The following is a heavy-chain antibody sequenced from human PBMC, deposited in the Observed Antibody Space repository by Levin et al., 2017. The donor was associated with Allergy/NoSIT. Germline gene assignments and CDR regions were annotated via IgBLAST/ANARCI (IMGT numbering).Heavy chain of an antibody. CDR3: ARGGYYGSGSYARRPYYYMDV. V-gene: IGHV4-59*01. J-gene: IGHJ6*03. D-gene: IGHD3-10*01. CDR1: GGSISSYY. Sequence: SQTLSLTCTVSGGSISSYYWSWIRQPPGKGLEWIGYIYYSGSTNYNPSLKSRVTISVDTSKNQFSLKLSSVTAADTAVYYCARGGYYGSGSYARRPYYYMDVWGKGTTVTVSS. CDR2: IYYSGST.